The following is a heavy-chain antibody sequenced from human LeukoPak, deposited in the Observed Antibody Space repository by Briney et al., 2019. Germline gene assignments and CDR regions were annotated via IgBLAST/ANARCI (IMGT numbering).Heavy chain of an antibody. V-gene: IGHV1-8*01. J-gene: IGHJ4*02. CDR3: ARADPPYYFDY. Sequence: DSVKVSCNASGYTFTSYDINWVRQATGQGLEWMGWMNPNSGNTGYAQKFQGRVTMTRNTSISTAYMELSSLRSEDTAVYYCARADPPYYFDYWGQGTLVTVSS. CDR2: MNPNSGNT. CDR1: GYTFTSYD.